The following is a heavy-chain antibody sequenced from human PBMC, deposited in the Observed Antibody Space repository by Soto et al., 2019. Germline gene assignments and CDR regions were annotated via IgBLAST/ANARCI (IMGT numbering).Heavy chain of an antibody. V-gene: IGHV5-51*01. CDR3: ASAGYSYGNNAFDI. J-gene: IGHJ3*02. D-gene: IGHD5-18*01. CDR1: GYSFTSYW. CDR2: IYPGDSDT. Sequence: GESLKISCKGSGYSFTSYWIGWVRQMPGKGLEWMGIIYPGDSDTRYSPSFQGQATISSDNSISTAYLQWTSLKASDTAMYYCASAGYSYGNNAFDIWGQGTMVTVAS.